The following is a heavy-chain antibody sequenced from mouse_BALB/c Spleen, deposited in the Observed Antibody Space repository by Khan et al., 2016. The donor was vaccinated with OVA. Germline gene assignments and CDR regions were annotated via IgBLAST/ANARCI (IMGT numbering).Heavy chain of an antibody. J-gene: IGHJ2*01. V-gene: IGHV3-2*02. CDR1: GYSITSGYG. Sequence: VQLKESGPGLVKPSQSLSLTCTVTGYSITSGYGWNWIRHFPGNKLEWMGYISYSGSTNYNPSLTSRISITRDTSKNQFFLQLNSVTTEDTATYYCARTARIKYWGQGTTRTVSS. D-gene: IGHD1-2*01. CDR2: ISYSGST. CDR3: ARTARIKY.